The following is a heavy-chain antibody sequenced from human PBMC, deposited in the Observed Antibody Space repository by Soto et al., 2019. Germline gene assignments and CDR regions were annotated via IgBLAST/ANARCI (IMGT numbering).Heavy chain of an antibody. CDR1: GFTFSRYG. CDR3: AQDVASRGVHYYSAMDV. J-gene: IGHJ6*02. Sequence: QPVESLRLSCAASGFTFSRYGMHWGRLAPGKGLDWVAVSSYDGTEKYYADSVKGRFSISTDNSKNILYLLMNSLRPEDTAVFYCAQDVASRGVHYYSAMDVWGQGTTVTVSS. V-gene: IGHV3-30*18. CDR2: SSYDGTEK. D-gene: IGHD3-10*01.